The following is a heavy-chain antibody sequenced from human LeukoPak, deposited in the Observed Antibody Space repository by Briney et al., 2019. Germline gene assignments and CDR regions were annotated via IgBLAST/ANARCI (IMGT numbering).Heavy chain of an antibody. CDR1: GYTFINYS. CDR2: INPSGGST. Sequence: ASVKVSCKASGYTFINYSVQWVRQAPGQVLEWMEIINPSGGSTSYPQKFQGRVTMTRDTSTSTVYMELSSLTSEDTAVYFCARGGTLPLRPDDYWGQGTLVTVSS. V-gene: IGHV1-46*03. CDR3: ARGGTLPLRPDDY. J-gene: IGHJ4*02. D-gene: IGHD3-16*01.